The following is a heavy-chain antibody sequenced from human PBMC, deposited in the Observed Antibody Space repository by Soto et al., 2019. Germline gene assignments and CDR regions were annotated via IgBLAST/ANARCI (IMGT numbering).Heavy chain of an antibody. D-gene: IGHD4-4*01. V-gene: IGHV4-59*08. Sequence: SETLSLTCTVSGGSISSYYWSWIRQPPGKGLEWIGYIYYSGSTNYNPSLKSRVTISVDTSKNQFSLKLSSVTAADTAVYYCARQARGMTTVTYGPFDPWGQGTLVTVSS. J-gene: IGHJ5*02. CDR1: GGSISSYY. CDR3: ARQARGMTTVTYGPFDP. CDR2: IYYSGST.